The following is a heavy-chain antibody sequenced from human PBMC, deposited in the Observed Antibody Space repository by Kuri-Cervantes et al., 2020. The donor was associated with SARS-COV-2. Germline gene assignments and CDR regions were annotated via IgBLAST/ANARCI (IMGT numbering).Heavy chain of an antibody. J-gene: IGHJ4*02. V-gene: IGHV4-39*07. D-gene: IGHD6-6*01. CDR1: GGSISSSSYY. CDR2: IYYSGST. Sequence: CSVSGGSISSSSYYWGWIRQPPGKGLEWIGSIYYSGSTYYNPSLKSRVTMSVDTSKNQFSLKLSSVTAADTAVYYCARGASIAARYYFDYWGQGTLVTVSS. CDR3: ARGASIAARYYFDY.